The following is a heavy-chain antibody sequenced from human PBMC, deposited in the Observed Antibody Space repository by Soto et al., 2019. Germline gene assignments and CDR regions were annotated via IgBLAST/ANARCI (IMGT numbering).Heavy chain of an antibody. J-gene: IGHJ3*02. Sequence: GGSLRLSCAASGFTFDDYTMHWVRQAPGKGLEWVSLISWDGGSTYYADSVKGRFTISRDNSKNSLYLQMNGLRTEDTSLYYCAKDIMVLGARFDAFDIWGQGTMVTVSS. CDR2: ISWDGGST. CDR1: GFTFDDYT. D-gene: IGHD1-26*01. CDR3: AKDIMVLGARFDAFDI. V-gene: IGHV3-43*01.